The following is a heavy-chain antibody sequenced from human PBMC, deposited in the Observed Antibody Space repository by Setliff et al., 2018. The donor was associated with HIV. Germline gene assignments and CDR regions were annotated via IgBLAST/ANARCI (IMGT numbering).Heavy chain of an antibody. J-gene: IGHJ4*02. CDR3: ARMQAYYNFWRSTYYFDY. Sequence: ASVKVSCKVSGYPFTSYGICWVRQAPGHGLEWMGYISPYNGDAYYAAKFPGRVTMNTDTSTTAVSMELTNLRSDDTAVYFCARMQAYYNFWRSTYYFDYWGQGTPVTVSS. D-gene: IGHD3-3*01. CDR2: ISPYNGDA. CDR1: GYPFTSYG. V-gene: IGHV1-18*01.